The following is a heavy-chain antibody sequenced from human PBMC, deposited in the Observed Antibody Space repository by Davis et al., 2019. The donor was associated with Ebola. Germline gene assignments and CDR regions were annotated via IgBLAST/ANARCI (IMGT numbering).Heavy chain of an antibody. CDR3: AKGSVSRKGVFSTAPPTDPVDY. CDR1: GFTFSSYA. CDR2: ISGSGGST. V-gene: IGHV3-23*01. J-gene: IGHJ4*02. Sequence: GGSLRLSCAASGFTFSSYAMSWVRQAPGKGLEWVSAISGSGGSTYYADSVKGRFTISRDNSKNTLYLQMNSLRAEDTAIYYCAKGSVSRKGVFSTAPPTDPVDYWGQGNLVTVSS. D-gene: IGHD3-10*01.